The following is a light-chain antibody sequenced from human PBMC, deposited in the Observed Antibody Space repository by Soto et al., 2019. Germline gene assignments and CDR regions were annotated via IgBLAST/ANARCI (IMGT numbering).Light chain of an antibody. J-gene: IGKJ1*01. CDR1: QSLLHFSGYNY. CDR2: LGS. CDR3: MRVTPTPLI. Sequence: DIVMTQSPLSLSVTPGEPASISCRSSQSLLHFSGYNYLDWYLQKPGQSPQLLIQLGSMRASGVPDRFTGSGSGTNFTMKTRRVESEYVGVYYSMRVTPTPLIFGHQTKVAI. V-gene: IGKV2-28*01.